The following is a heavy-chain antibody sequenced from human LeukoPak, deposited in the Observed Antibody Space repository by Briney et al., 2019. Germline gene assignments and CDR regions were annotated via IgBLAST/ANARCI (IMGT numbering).Heavy chain of an antibody. CDR2: IYYSGST. CDR1: GGSISSGDYY. Sequence: SQTLSLTCTVSGGSISSGDYYWSWTRQPPGKGLEWIGYIYYSGSTYYNPSLKSRVTISVDTSKNQFSLKLSSVTAADTAVYYCARGPHCSSTSCYEVGYYFDYWGQGTLVTVSS. J-gene: IGHJ4*02. D-gene: IGHD2-2*01. V-gene: IGHV4-30-4*08. CDR3: ARGPHCSSTSCYEVGYYFDY.